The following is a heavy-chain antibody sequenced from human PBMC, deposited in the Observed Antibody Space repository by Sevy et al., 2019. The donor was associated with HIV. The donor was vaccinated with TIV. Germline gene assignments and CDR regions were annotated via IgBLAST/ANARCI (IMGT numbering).Heavy chain of an antibody. Sequence: ASVKVSCKASGGTFSKYAITWVRQAPGQGLEWMGGIIPIFGTANYAQKFQGRVTITAEESTSTAYMELSSLGSEGTAVYYCARDRGFSSTSEYGMDVWGQGTTVTVSS. D-gene: IGHD2-2*01. V-gene: IGHV1-69*13. J-gene: IGHJ6*02. CDR2: IIPIFGTA. CDR1: GGTFSKYA. CDR3: ARDRGFSSTSEYGMDV.